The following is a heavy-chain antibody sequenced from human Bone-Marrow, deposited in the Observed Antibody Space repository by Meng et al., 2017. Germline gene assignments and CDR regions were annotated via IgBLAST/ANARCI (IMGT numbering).Heavy chain of an antibody. CDR3: ARVSGQWLGHFDY. V-gene: IGHV3-20*04. D-gene: IGHD6-19*01. J-gene: IGHJ4*02. CDR2: INWNGGST. CDR1: GFTFDDYG. Sequence: GESLKISCAASGFTFDDYGMSWVRQAPGKGLEWVSGINWNGGSTGYADSVKGRFTISRDNAKNSLYLQMNSLRAEDTAVYYCARVSGQWLGHFDYWGQGTLVTVSS.